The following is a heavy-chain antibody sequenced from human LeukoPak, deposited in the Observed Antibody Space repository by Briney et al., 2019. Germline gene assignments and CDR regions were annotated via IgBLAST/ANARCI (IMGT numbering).Heavy chain of an antibody. CDR2: ISSSSSTI. V-gene: IGHV3-48*01. CDR3: ARGGSSWYSAFDV. J-gene: IGHJ3*01. D-gene: IGHD6-13*01. CDR1: GFTFSSYS. Sequence: RPGGSLRLSCAASGFTFSSYSMNWVRQAPGKGLEWVSYISSSSSTIYYADSVKGRFTISRDSAKNSLYLQMSSLRAEDTAVYYCARGGSSWYSAFDVWGQGTMVTVSS.